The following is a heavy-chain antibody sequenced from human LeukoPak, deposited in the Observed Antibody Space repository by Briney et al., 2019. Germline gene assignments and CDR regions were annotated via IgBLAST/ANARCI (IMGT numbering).Heavy chain of an antibody. J-gene: IGHJ4*02. V-gene: IGHV3-23*01. D-gene: IGHD5-24*01. CDR2: ISGSGGST. CDR1: GFTFSSYA. Sequence: GGSLRLSCAAPGFTFSSYAMSWVRQAPGKGLEWVSAISGSGGSTYYADSVRGRFTISRDNSKNTLSLQMNSLRAEDTAIYYCAKLEREGYFDYWGQGTPVTVSS. CDR3: AKLEREGYFDY.